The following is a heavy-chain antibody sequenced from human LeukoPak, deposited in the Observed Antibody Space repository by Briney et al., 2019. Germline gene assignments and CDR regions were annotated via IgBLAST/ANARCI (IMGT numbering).Heavy chain of an antibody. Sequence: ASVKVSCKASGGTFSSYAISWVRQAPGQGLEWMGGIIPIFGTANYAQKLQGRVTMTTDTSTSTAYMELRSLRSDDTAVYYCARTYEGLFDYWGQGTLVTVSS. CDR1: GGTFSSYA. CDR3: ARTYEGLFDY. D-gene: IGHD5-12*01. V-gene: IGHV1-69*05. CDR2: IIPIFGTA. J-gene: IGHJ4*02.